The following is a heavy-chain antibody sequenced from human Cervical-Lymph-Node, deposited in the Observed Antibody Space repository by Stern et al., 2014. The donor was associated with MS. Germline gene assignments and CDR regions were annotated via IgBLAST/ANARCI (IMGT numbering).Heavy chain of an antibody. CDR1: GGSISSGSYY. CDR3: ARLYYDFWSGYHYYYYYGMDV. Sequence: QVQLQESGPGLVKPSQTLSLTCTVSGGSISSGSYYWSWIRQPAGKGLEWIGRIYTSGSTNYNPSLKSRVTISVDTSKNNSPLKLGSVTAADTAVYYCARLYYDFWSGYHYYYYYGMDVWGQGTTVTVSS. V-gene: IGHV4-61*02. D-gene: IGHD3-3*01. J-gene: IGHJ6*02. CDR2: IYTSGST.